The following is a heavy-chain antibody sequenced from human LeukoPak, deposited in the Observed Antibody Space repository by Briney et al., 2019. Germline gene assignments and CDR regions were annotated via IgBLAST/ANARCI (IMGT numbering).Heavy chain of an antibody. J-gene: IGHJ4*02. V-gene: IGHV1-69*13. Sequence: GASVKVSCKASGGTFSSYAISWVRQAPGQGLEWVGGMIPIFGTANYAQKFQGRVTITADESTSTAYMELSGLRPEDTAVYYCARSSRPYYYDSSGERIDYWGQGTLVTVSS. CDR1: GGTFSSYA. CDR2: MIPIFGTA. CDR3: ARSSRPYYYDSSGERIDY. D-gene: IGHD3-22*01.